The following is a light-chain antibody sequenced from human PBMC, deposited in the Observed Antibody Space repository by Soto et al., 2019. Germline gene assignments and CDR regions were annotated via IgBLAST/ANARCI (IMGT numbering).Light chain of an antibody. J-gene: IGKJ1*01. CDR2: MAS. V-gene: IGKV1-5*03. CDR1: QNINNW. Sequence: DIQMTQYPSTLSASVGDRVTITCRASQNINNWLAWYQQKPGKAPKVLIYMASNLQSGVSSRLSGSGSGTEFTLTISSLQPDDFATYYCQQYKSYPWTFGRGTKVDIK. CDR3: QQYKSYPWT.